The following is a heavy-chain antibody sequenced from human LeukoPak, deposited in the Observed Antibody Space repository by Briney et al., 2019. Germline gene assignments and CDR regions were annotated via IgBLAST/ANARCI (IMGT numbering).Heavy chain of an antibody. CDR2: MDHRGDT. Sequence: PWDCLSLTCVVSDYSISRGYYWGWIRQPPGKGFEWIAGMDHRGDTDYNPSLKRRVTMLVNTSRNVFSLKLNSVTDADTAIYYCARNDRDGYNWDYFDYWGQGTLV. CDR1: DYSISRGYY. V-gene: IGHV4-38-2*01. CDR3: ARNDRDGYNWDYFDY. D-gene: IGHD5-24*01. J-gene: IGHJ4*02.